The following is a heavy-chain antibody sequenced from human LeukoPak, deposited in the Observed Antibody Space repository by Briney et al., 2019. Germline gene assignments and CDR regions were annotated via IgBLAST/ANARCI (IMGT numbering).Heavy chain of an antibody. CDR3: AREHTGYYYDSSGYYFNWFDP. CDR1: GGSISSGDYY. V-gene: IGHV4-30-4*08. Sequence: SETLSLTCTVSGGSISSGDYYWSWIRQPPGKGLEWIGYIYYSGSTYYNPSLKSRVTISVDTSKNQFSLKLSSVTAADTAVYYCAREHTGYYYDSSGYYFNWFDPWGQGTLVTVSS. J-gene: IGHJ5*02. D-gene: IGHD3-22*01. CDR2: IYYSGST.